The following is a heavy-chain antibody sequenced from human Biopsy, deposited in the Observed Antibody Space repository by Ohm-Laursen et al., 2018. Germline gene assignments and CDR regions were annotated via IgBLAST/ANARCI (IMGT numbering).Heavy chain of an antibody. V-gene: IGHV3-23*01. CDR2: ITVSADTT. J-gene: IGHJ4*02. Sequence: SLRLPCAAPGFTFSSYAMNWVRQAPGKGLEWVSAITVSADTTYYADSVRGRFTVSRDNSQNTLYLQMNSLRAEDTAVYYCARGGFFAYSTFDYWGQGALVTVSS. CDR1: GFTFSSYA. D-gene: IGHD4-11*01. CDR3: ARGGFFAYSTFDY.